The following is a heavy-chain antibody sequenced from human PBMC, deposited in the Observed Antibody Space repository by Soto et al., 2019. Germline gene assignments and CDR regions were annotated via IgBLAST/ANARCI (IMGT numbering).Heavy chain of an antibody. CDR2: FDPEDGET. CDR1: GYTLTELS. CDR3: ATVSGRGYSYGKSNWFAP. J-gene: IGHJ5*02. Sequence: QVQLVQSGAEVKKPGASVKVSCKVSGYTLTELSMHWVRQAPGKGLEWMGGFDPEDGETIYAQKFQGRVTMTEDTSTDPAYMELSRLRSEDTAVYYCATVSGRGYSYGKSNWFAPSGQGTLVTVSS. D-gene: IGHD5-18*01. V-gene: IGHV1-24*01.